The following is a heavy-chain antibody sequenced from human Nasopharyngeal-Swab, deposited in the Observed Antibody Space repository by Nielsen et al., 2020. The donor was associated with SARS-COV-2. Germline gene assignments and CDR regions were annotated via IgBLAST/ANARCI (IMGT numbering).Heavy chain of an antibody. V-gene: IGHV5-51*01. J-gene: IGHJ4*02. Sequence: VRQMPGKGLEWMGIIYPGDSDTRYSPSFQGQVTISADKSISTTYVQWSSLKASDTAMYYCARRESSSWARGDYFGYWGQGTLVTVSS. CDR2: IYPGDSDT. D-gene: IGHD6-6*01. CDR3: ARRESSSWARGDYFGY.